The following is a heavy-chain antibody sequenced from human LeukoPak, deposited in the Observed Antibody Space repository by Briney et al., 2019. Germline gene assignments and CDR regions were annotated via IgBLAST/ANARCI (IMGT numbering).Heavy chain of an antibody. Sequence: KPSETLPLTCTVFGRYISSDYWSWIRQPAGPGLEWIERFYTSGSTNYNPSLKSRVTMSVDTSKNQFSLKLSSVTAADTAVYYCARDPDDYGGNSGWSIWGQGTMVTVSS. CDR3: ARDPDDYGGNSGWSI. CDR2: FYTSGST. D-gene: IGHD4-23*01. CDR1: GRYISSDY. V-gene: IGHV4-4*07. J-gene: IGHJ3*02.